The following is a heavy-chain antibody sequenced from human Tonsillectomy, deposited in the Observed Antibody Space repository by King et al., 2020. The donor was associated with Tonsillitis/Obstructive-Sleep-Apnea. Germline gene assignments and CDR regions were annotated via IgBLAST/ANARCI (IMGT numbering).Heavy chain of an antibody. V-gene: IGHV4-39*01. CDR2: IYYSGST. D-gene: IGHD3-3*01. Sequence: QLQESGPGLVKPSETLSLTCTVSGGSISSSSYYWGWIRQPPGKGLEWIGSIYYSGSTYYNPSLKSRVTISVDTSKNQFSLKLSSVTAADTAVYYCARLEGEWLWHMDVWGKGTTVTVSS. J-gene: IGHJ6*03. CDR1: GGSISSSSYY. CDR3: ARLEGEWLWHMDV.